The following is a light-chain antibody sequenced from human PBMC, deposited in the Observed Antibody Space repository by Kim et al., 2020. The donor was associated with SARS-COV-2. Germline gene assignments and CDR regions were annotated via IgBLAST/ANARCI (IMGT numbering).Light chain of an antibody. CDR1: QTSGSK. J-gene: IGKJ2*01. CDR3: QMYNDWPQ. V-gene: IGKV3D-15*01. CDR2: DAS. Sequence: LSGSPGERVTLSCRSSQTSGSKLAWYQHKPGQPPRLLIFDASTRATGIPARFSGSGSGTEFTLTISSLQSEDFAVYFCQMYNDWPQFGQGTKLEI.